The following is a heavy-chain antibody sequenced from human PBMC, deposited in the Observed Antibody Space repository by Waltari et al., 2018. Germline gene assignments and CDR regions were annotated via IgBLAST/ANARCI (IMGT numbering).Heavy chain of an antibody. CDR2: IHNGGETT. Sequence: EVQLLESGGGLVQPGGSLSLSWAASCFPLSCYTMNWVRQAPGQGLEWVSAIHNGGETTAYADSVKGRFTISRDNSKNTLYLQMNNLRAEDTAMYFCAKDSGVGGDDYWGQGTLVTVSS. CDR1: CFPLSCYT. J-gene: IGHJ4*02. CDR3: AKDSGVGGDDY. V-gene: IGHV3-23*01. D-gene: IGHD3-3*01.